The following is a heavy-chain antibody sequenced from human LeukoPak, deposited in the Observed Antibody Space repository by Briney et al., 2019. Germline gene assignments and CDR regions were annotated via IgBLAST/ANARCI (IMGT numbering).Heavy chain of an antibody. CDR2: IYYSGST. V-gene: IGHV4-39*07. J-gene: IGHJ4*02. D-gene: IGHD2-2*01. CDR3: ARDRVQNIVVVPGASPFDY. Sequence: ASETLSLTCTVSGGSISSGRYYWGWIRQPPGKGLEWIGTIYYSGSTYYNPSLKGRVTISVDTSKNQFSLKLTSVTAADTAVYYCARDRVQNIVVVPGASPFDYWGQGTLVTVSS. CDR1: GGSISSGRYY.